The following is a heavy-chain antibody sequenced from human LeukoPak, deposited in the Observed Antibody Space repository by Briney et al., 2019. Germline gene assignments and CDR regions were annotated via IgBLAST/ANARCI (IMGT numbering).Heavy chain of an antibody. CDR1: GFTFSTYG. CDR2: ISSSSSSYI. V-gene: IGHV3-21*01. Sequence: GGSLRLSCAASGFTFSTYGMHWVRQAPGKGLEWVSSISSSSSSYIYYADSVKGRFTISRDNAKNSLYLQMNSLRAEDTAVYYCARDRRHTMIVVGREGWYFDLWGRGTLVTVSS. D-gene: IGHD3-22*01. CDR3: ARDRRHTMIVVGREGWYFDL. J-gene: IGHJ2*01.